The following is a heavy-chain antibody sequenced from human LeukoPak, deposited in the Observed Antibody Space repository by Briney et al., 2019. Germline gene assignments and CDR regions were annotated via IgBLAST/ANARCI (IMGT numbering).Heavy chain of an antibody. D-gene: IGHD1-1*01. CDR3: ARGLTTGTTYNWFDP. CDR1: GGSISSGGYS. Sequence: SETLSLTCTVSGGSISSGGYSWSWIRQHPGKGLEWIGYIYYSGSTYYNPSLKSRVTISVDTSKNQFSLKLSSVTAADTAVYYCARGLTTGTTYNWFDPCGQGTLVTVSS. J-gene: IGHJ5*02. CDR2: IYYSGST. V-gene: IGHV4-31*02.